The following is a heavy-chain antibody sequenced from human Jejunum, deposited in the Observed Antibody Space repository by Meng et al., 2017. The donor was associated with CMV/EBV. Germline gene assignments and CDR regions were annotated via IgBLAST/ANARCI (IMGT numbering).Heavy chain of an antibody. D-gene: IGHD2-2*01. CDR1: GFSLSTSEVG. Sequence: QHTFKESCPTLVKPTQTLTLTCTFSGFSLSTSEVGVGWIRQPPGKALEWLAVIYWDDDKRYSPSLKSRLTITKDTSKNQVVLTLTNMDPVDTATYYCALFTRSWFDPWGQGTLVTVSS. V-gene: IGHV2-5*02. J-gene: IGHJ5*02. CDR2: IYWDDDK. CDR3: ALFTRSWFDP.